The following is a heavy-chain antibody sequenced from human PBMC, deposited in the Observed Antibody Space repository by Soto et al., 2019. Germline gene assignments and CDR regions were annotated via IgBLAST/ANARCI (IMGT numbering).Heavy chain of an antibody. V-gene: IGHV2-70*01. Sequence: SGPTLVNPTQTLTLTCTFSGFSLSTSGMCVSWIRQPPGKALEWLALIDRDDDKYYSTFLKTRLTISKDTSKNQVVLTMTNMDPVDTATYYCARIRLGIAAAGQDYGMDVWGQGTTVTVPS. CDR1: GFSLSTSGMC. J-gene: IGHJ6*02. D-gene: IGHD6-13*01. CDR3: ARIRLGIAAAGQDYGMDV. CDR2: IDRDDDK.